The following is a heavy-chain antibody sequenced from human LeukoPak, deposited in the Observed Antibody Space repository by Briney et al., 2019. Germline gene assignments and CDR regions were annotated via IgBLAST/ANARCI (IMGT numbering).Heavy chain of an antibody. J-gene: IGHJ4*02. Sequence: GGSLRLSCTASGFIFSYYAMTWVRQAPGKGLEWVSGIDNTGGVTYYADPVKGRFTISRDNSKNTLYLQVTDLRSEDTAVYYCAREGGSTVTTETLFDYWGQGTLVTVSS. CDR3: AREGGSTVTTETLFDY. V-gene: IGHV3-23*01. CDR1: GFIFSYYA. CDR2: IDNTGGVT. D-gene: IGHD4-17*01.